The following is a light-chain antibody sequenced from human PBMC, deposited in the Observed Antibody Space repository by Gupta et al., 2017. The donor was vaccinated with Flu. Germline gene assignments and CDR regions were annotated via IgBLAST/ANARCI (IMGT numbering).Light chain of an antibody. CDR2: EVN. Sequence: QSALTQPASVSGSPGQSITISCTGTSSDVGGYNYVSWYQQHPGKAPKLIIYEVNNRPSGVSNRFSGSKSGNTASLTISGLRAEDETDYYCSSYTSRSTVVFGTGTKVTVL. V-gene: IGLV2-14*01. J-gene: IGLJ1*01. CDR3: SSYTSRSTVV. CDR1: SSDVGGYNY.